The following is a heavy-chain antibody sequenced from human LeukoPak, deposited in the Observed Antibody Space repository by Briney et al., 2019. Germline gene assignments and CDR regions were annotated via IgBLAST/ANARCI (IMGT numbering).Heavy chain of an antibody. CDR2: ISSSGSTI. Sequence: GGSLRLSCAASGFTFSSYEMNWVRQAPGKGLEWVSYISSSGSTIYYADSVKGRFTISRDNAKNSLYLQMNSLRAEDTAVYYCARPRRDCGGDCYSPPDYWGQGTLVTVSS. V-gene: IGHV3-48*03. CDR3: ARPRRDCGGDCYSPPDY. D-gene: IGHD2-21*02. CDR1: GFTFSSYE. J-gene: IGHJ4*02.